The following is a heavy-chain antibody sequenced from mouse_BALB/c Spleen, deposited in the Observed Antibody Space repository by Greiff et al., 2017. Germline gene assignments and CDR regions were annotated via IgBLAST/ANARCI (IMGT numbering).Heavy chain of an antibody. CDR3: ARVSDAMDY. J-gene: IGHJ4*01. D-gene: IGHD6-2*01. CDR1: GFNIKDTY. CDR2: IDPANGNT. Sequence: EVKVVESGAELVKPGASVKLSCTASGFNIKDTYMHWVKQRPEQGLEWIGRIDPANGNTKYDPKFQGKATITADTSSNTAYLQLSSLTSEDTAVYYCARVSDAMDYWGQGTSVTVSS. V-gene: IGHV14-3*02.